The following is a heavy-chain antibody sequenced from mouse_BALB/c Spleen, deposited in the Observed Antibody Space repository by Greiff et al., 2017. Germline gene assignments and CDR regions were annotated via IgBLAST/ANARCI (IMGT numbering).Heavy chain of an antibody. J-gene: IGHJ4*01. CDR2: ISDGGSYT. CDR3: ARQRSRNYAMDY. D-gene: IGHD1-1*01. CDR1: GFTFSDYY. Sequence: EVQLVESGGGLVKPGGSLKLSCAASGFTFSDYYMYWVRQTPEKRLEWVATISDGGSYTYYPDSVKGRFTISRDNAKNTLYLQMSSLKSEDTAMYYCARQRSRNYAMDYWGQGTSVTVSS. V-gene: IGHV5-4*02.